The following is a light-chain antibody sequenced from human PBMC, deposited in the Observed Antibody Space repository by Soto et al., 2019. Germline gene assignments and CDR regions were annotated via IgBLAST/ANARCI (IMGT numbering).Light chain of an antibody. CDR3: QQHSHWPPWT. CDR2: GAS. Sequence: EIVRTQSPATLSVSPGERATLSCRASQSVSSNLAWYQQKPGQAPRLLIYGASNRATGIPARFSGSGSGTDFTLTISNLEPEDFAVYYCQQHSHWPPWTFGQGTKVDIK. V-gene: IGKV3-11*01. CDR1: QSVSSN. J-gene: IGKJ1*01.